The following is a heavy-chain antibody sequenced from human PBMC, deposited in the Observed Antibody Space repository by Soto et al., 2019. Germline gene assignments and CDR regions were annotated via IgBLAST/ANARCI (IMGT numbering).Heavy chain of an antibody. CDR3: ARGPTFDECSSDTGCRTYYFGMDV. J-gene: IGHJ6*02. D-gene: IGHD2-2*01. CDR2: IIPLSDTA. V-gene: IGHV1-69*01. CDR1: GGTFSSYG. Sequence: QVQLVQSGAEVKRPGSSVKVSCRASGGTFSSYGVSWVRQAPGQGLEWMGGIIPLSDTAQYAQSFQGRVTITADGSTNTAFMEVATLRSEDTAVYYCARGPTFDECSSDTGCRTYYFGMDVWGQGTTVTVSS.